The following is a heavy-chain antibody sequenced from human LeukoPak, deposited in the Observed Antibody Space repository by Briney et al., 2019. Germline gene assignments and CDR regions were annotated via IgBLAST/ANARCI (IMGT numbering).Heavy chain of an antibody. CDR2: ISAYNGNT. J-gene: IGHJ6*02. D-gene: IGHD3-10*01. CDR1: GYTFTSYG. Sequence: ASVKVSCKASGYTFTSYGISWVRQAPGQGLEWMGWISAYNGNTSYAQKLQGRVTMTTDTSTSTAYMELRSLRSDDTAVYYCARDSVLRHDHSYGSGRPRIPLGYYYGMDVWGQGTTVTVSS. V-gene: IGHV1-18*01. CDR3: ARDSVLRHDHSYGSGRPRIPLGYYYGMDV.